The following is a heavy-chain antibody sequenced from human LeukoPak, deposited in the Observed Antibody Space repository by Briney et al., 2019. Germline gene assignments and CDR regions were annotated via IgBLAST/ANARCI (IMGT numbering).Heavy chain of an antibody. Sequence: GGSLRLSCAASGITFNYYWMHWVRQAPGKGLVWVSRIDADGSSATYADSVKGRFTISRDNAKNTLYLQMDSLRAEDKAVYYCTREGGYDPFEYWGQGTLVTVSS. D-gene: IGHD5-12*01. CDR1: GITFNYYW. J-gene: IGHJ4*02. CDR2: IDADGSSA. CDR3: TREGGYDPFEY. V-gene: IGHV3-74*01.